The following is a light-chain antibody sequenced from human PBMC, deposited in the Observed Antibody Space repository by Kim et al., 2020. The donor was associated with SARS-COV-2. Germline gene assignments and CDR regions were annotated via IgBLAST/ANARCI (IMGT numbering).Light chain of an antibody. Sequence: WGKTVEYKCQGDSLRSYYASWYQQKQGQAPVLVIYGKNNRPSGIPDRFSGSSSVNTASLTITGAQAEDEADYYCNSRDSSGNHLVFGGGTQLTVL. CDR1: SLRSYY. CDR2: GKN. CDR3: NSRDSSGNHLV. J-gene: IGLJ2*01. V-gene: IGLV3-19*01.